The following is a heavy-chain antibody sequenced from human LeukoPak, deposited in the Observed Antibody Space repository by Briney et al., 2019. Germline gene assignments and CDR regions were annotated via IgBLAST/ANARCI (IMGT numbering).Heavy chain of an antibody. J-gene: IGHJ6*03. CDR3: ARGAGSRGGYYYYYMDV. D-gene: IGHD3-10*01. Sequence: SETLSLTCTVSGCSISSHYWSWLRQPPGKGLEWIGYIYYSGSTNYNPSLKRRVTISVDTSKNQFSLKLSSVTAADTAVYYCARGAGSRGGYYYYYMDVGGKGTTVTVSS. V-gene: IGHV4-59*11. CDR1: GCSISSHY. CDR2: IYYSGST.